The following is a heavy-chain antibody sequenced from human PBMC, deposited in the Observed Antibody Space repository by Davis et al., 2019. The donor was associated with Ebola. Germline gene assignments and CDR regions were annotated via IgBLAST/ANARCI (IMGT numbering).Heavy chain of an antibody. CDR2: IYYSGST. Sequence: MPSETLSLTCTVSGGSISSYYWSWIRQPPGKGLEWIWYIYYSGSTNYNSSLKSRVTISVDTSKNQFSLKLSSVTAADTAVYYCARDVSLAAAGYGMDVWGKGTTVTVSS. CDR3: ARDVSLAAAGYGMDV. D-gene: IGHD6-13*01. V-gene: IGHV4-59*01. CDR1: GGSISSYY. J-gene: IGHJ6*04.